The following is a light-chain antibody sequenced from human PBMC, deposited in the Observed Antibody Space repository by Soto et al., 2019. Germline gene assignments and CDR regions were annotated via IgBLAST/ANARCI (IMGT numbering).Light chain of an antibody. CDR3: QQYYSTPWT. Sequence: DIQMTQSPSTLSASVGDRVTITCRASQSISSWLAWYQQKPGKAPKLLIYKASSLESGVPSRFSGSGSGTDFTLTISSLQAEDVAVYYCQQYYSTPWTFGQGTKVDIK. CDR2: KAS. V-gene: IGKV1-5*03. CDR1: QSISSW. J-gene: IGKJ1*01.